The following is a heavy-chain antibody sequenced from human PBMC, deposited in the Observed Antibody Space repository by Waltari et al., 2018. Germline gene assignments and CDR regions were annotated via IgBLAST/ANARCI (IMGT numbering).Heavy chain of an antibody. Sequence: EVQLVESGGGLVQPGGSLRLSCAASGFTFSSYAMHWVRQAPGKGLEYVSAISSNGGRTYYADSVKGRFTISRDNSKNTLYLQMGSLRAEDMAVYYCARVSGGHRGLDYWGQGTLVTVSS. CDR2: ISSNGGRT. J-gene: IGHJ4*02. V-gene: IGHV3-64*07. CDR3: ARVSGGHRGLDY. D-gene: IGHD2-15*01. CDR1: GFTFSSYA.